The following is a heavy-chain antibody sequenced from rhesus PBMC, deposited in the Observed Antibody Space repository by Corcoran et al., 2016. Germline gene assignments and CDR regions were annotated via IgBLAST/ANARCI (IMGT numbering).Heavy chain of an antibody. Sequence: EVTLVESGGGLVQPGGSLRLSCAVSRFTFSSYAMQCVGQAPGKGLAWISAINSCGGSSFYADSVRSRLSISRDNSKNTLSLQMNSLRAEATAVYYCARGTAAHDYWGQGVLVTVSS. J-gene: IGHJ4*01. CDR1: RFTFSSYA. D-gene: IGHD6-43*01. V-gene: IGHV3-103*01. CDR2: INSCGGSS. CDR3: ARGTAAHDY.